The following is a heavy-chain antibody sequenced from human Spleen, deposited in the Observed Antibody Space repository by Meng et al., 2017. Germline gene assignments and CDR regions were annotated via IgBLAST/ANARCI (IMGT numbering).Heavy chain of an antibody. CDR3: AKGHLGQARLGVED. V-gene: IGHV3-15*01. J-gene: IGHJ4*02. CDR1: GFTFSNAW. Sequence: GESLKISCAASGFTFSNAWMTWVRQAPGKGLEWIGRMKSNVDGGTVDYAAAVKGRFFISRDDSENTFYLQMNSLKTEDTAVYFCAKGHLGQARLGVEDWGQGTLVTVSS. CDR2: MKSNVDGGTV. D-gene: IGHD3-10*01.